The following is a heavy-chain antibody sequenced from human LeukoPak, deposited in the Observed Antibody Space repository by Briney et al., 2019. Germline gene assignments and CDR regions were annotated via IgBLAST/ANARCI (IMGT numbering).Heavy chain of an antibody. J-gene: IGHJ6*02. CDR3: ARRGAARRYDGMDV. V-gene: IGHV4-59*08. Sequence: SETLSLTCTVSGGFISSYYWSWIRQPPGKGLEWTAYINYSGSTIYNPSLKSRVTISLDTSKNQFSLKLSSMTDADTAVYYCARRGAARRYDGMDVWGQGTTVTVSS. D-gene: IGHD6-6*01. CDR1: GGFISSYY. CDR2: INYSGST.